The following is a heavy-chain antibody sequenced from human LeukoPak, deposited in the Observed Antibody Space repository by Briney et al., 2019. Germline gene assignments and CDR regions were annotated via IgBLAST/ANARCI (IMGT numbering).Heavy chain of an antibody. V-gene: IGHV3-30*02. CDR1: GFTFSSYG. J-gene: IGHJ4*02. D-gene: IGHD3-10*01. CDR2: IRYDGSNK. CDR3: AKGRPMVRGVNSGYYFDY. Sequence: GGSLRLSCAASGFTFSSYGMHWVRQAPGKGLEWVAFIRYDGSNKYYADSVKGRFTISRDNSKNTLYLQMNSLRAEDTAVYYCAKGRPMVRGVNSGYYFDYWGQGTPVTVSS.